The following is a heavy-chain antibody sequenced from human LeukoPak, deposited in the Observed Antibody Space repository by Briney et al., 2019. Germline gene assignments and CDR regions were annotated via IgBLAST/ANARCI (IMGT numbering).Heavy chain of an antibody. V-gene: IGHV3-74*03. Sequence: GGSLRLSCAASGFTFSNYWVHRVRQAPGKGLVWVSRINRDGSTTKYADSVKGRFTVSRDNAKNTLNLQMNSLRAEDTAVYYCARDKKSGESSEIDYWGQGTLVTVSS. D-gene: IGHD3-10*01. CDR2: INRDGSTT. CDR3: ARDKKSGESSEIDY. J-gene: IGHJ4*02. CDR1: GFTFSNYW.